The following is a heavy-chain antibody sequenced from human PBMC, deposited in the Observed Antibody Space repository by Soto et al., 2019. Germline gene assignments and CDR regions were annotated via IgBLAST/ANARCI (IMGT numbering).Heavy chain of an antibody. Sequence: PGGSLRLSCAASGFTFSSYGMHWVRQAPGKGLEWVAVISYDGSNKYYADSVKGRFTISRDNSKNTLYLQMNSLRAEDTAVYYCAKDQGGNYYDSSGYYPDWGQGTLVTVSS. V-gene: IGHV3-30*18. J-gene: IGHJ4*02. CDR1: GFTFSSYG. CDR3: AKDQGGNYYDSSGYYPD. D-gene: IGHD3-22*01. CDR2: ISYDGSNK.